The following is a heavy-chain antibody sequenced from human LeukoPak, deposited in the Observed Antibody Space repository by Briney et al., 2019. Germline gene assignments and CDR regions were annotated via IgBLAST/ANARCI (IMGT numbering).Heavy chain of an antibody. J-gene: IGHJ4*02. CDR3: ARVGLAVPAEFDY. CDR2: ISYDGSNK. V-gene: IGHV3-30-3*01. D-gene: IGHD3-3*02. CDR1: GFTFSSYA. Sequence: GGSLRLSCAASGFTFSSYAMHWVRQAPGKGLEWVAVISYDGSNKYYADSVKGRFTISRDNSKNTLYLQMNSLRAEDTAVYYCARVGLAVPAEFDYWGQGTLVTVSS.